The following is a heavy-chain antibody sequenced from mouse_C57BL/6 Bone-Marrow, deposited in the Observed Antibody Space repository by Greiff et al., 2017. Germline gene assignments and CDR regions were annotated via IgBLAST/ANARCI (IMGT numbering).Heavy chain of an antibody. V-gene: IGHV5-15*01. Sequence: EVQRVESGGGLVQPEGSLKLSCAASGFTFSDYGMAWVRQAPRKGPEWVAFISNLAYSIYYADTVTGRVTISRENAKNTLYLEMSSLRSEDTAMYYCARQSGDVFAYWGQGTLVTVSA. CDR1: GFTFSDYG. D-gene: IGHD3-3*01. CDR2: ISNLAYSI. J-gene: IGHJ3*01. CDR3: ARQSGDVFAY.